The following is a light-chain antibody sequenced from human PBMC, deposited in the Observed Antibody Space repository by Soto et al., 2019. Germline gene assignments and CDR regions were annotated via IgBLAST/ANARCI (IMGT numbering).Light chain of an antibody. CDR1: SRDVGGYNY. J-gene: IGLJ2*01. V-gene: IGLV2-8*01. CDR2: EVT. Sequence: QSALTQPPSASGSLGQSVTISCTGTSRDVGGYNYVSWHQQHPGKAPKVMIYEVTKRPPGVPDRFSGSKSGNTASLTVSGLQAEDEADYYCSSFAGGGNPVLLGGATKLTVL. CDR3: SSFAGGGNPVL.